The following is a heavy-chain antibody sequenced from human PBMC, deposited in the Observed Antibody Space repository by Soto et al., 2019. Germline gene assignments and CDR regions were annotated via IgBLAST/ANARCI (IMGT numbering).Heavy chain of an antibody. V-gene: IGHV3-7*01. Sequence: LVVSLSLSCAASGFTFSIYWMSWVRQAPGKGLEWVANIKQDGSEKYYVDSVKGRFTISRDNAKNSLYLQMNSLRADEPALYYYERAKPPGRADSHWGQGRRVT. CDR1: GFTFSIYW. J-gene: IGHJ4*02. CDR2: IKQDGSEK. D-gene: IGHD2-21*01. CDR3: ERAKPPGRADSH.